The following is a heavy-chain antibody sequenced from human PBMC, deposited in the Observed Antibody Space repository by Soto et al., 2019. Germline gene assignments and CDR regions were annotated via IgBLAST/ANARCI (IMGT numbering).Heavy chain of an antibody. CDR1: GFTFSSYA. CDR3: AKERTGSNHYYGMDV. CDR2: ISGSGTGT. D-gene: IGHD1-26*01. V-gene: IGHV3-23*04. Sequence: EVQLVESGGGLVQPGGSLRLSCEGSGFTFSSYALSWVRLRPGRGLEWVAWISGSGTGTNSADSVKGRFTITRDNSKTTVYLQMNSLTVEETAVYYCAKERTGSNHYYGMDVWGQGTTVTVSS. J-gene: IGHJ6*02.